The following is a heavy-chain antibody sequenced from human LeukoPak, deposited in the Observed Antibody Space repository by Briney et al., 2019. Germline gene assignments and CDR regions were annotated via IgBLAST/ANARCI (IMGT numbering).Heavy chain of an antibody. CDR1: GGSFSGYY. CDR3: YYYDSSGYEVDI. D-gene: IGHD3-22*01. Sequence: KPSETLSLTCAVYGGSFSGYYWSWIRQPPGKGLEWIGEINHSGSTNYNPSLKSRVTISVDTSKNQFSLKLSSVTAADTAVYYCYYYDSSGYEVDIWGQGTMVTVSS. V-gene: IGHV4-34*01. J-gene: IGHJ3*02. CDR2: INHSGST.